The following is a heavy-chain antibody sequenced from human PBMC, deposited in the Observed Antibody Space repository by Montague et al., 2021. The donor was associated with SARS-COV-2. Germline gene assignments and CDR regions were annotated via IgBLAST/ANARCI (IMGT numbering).Heavy chain of an antibody. Sequence: SLRLSCAASGFAFNNFAMTWVRQAPGKGLEWVSSIFGSAAGTYYADSVKGRFTISRDNSKNTLYLQMNSLRAEDTAKYYCAKQPGAGAIGYCYFDLWGRGAVVSVSS. V-gene: IGHV3-23*01. J-gene: IGHJ2*01. CDR3: AKQPGAGAIGYCYFDL. D-gene: IGHD6-25*01. CDR1: GFAFNNFA. CDR2: IFGSAAGT.